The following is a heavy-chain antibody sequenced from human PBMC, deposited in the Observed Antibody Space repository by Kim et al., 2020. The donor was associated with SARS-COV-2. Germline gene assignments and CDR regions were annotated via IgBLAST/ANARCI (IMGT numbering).Heavy chain of an antibody. CDR3: ARDFGRTPRHGYYYDSSGYWAGDYYYYYGMDV. D-gene: IGHD3-22*01. Sequence: ASVKVSCKASGYTFTSYAMNWVRHAPGQGLEWMGWINTNTGNPTYAQGFTGRFVFSLDTSVSTAYLQISSLKAEDTAVYYCARDFGRTPRHGYYYDSSGYWAGDYYYYYGMDVWGQGTTVTVSS. V-gene: IGHV7-4-1*02. CDR2: INTNTGNP. J-gene: IGHJ6*02. CDR1: GYTFTSYA.